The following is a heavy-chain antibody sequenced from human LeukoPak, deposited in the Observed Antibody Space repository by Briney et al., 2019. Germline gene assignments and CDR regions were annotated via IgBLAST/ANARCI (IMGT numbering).Heavy chain of an antibody. CDR1: GFTFSSYW. CDR2: KKQDGSEK. CDR3: ARGSEYTSSTNYYFDY. D-gene: IGHD6-6*01. Sequence: GGPLRLSCAACGFTFSSYWKSWLREAPGKGLEGVANKKQDGSEKHYVDSVKGRFTISRDNAKKSLFLHMNSLRVEDTAVYYCARGSEYTSSTNYYFDYWGQGTLVTVSS. J-gene: IGHJ4*02. V-gene: IGHV3-7*01.